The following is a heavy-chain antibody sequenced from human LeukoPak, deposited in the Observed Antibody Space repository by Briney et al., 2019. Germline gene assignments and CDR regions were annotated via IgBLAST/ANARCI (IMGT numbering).Heavy chain of an antibody. CDR1: GFTFSSYW. V-gene: IGHV3-7*01. Sequence: PGGSLRLSCAASGFTFSSYWMSWARQAPGKGLEWVANIKQDGSEKYYVDSVKGRFTISRDNAKNSLYLQMNSLRAEDTAVYYCARDGPYCSGGSCYSDYWGQGTLVTVSS. CDR3: ARDGPYCSGGSCYSDY. CDR2: IKQDGSEK. D-gene: IGHD2-15*01. J-gene: IGHJ4*02.